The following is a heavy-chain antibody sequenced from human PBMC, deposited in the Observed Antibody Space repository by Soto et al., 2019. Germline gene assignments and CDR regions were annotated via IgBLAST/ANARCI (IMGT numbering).Heavy chain of an antibody. V-gene: IGHV3-11*05. Sequence: PGGSLRLSCAASGFTFSDYYMSWIRQAPGKGLEWVSYISSSSSYTNYADSVKGRFTISRDNAKNSLYLQMNSLRAEDTAVYYCARDPGGYGSGSYGYWGQGTLVTVSS. CDR2: ISSSSSYT. D-gene: IGHD3-10*01. CDR1: GFTFSDYY. CDR3: ARDPGGYGSGSYGY. J-gene: IGHJ4*02.